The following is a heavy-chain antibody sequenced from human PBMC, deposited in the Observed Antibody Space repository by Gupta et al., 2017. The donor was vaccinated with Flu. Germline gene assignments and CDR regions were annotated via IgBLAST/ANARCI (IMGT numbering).Heavy chain of an antibody. D-gene: IGHD5-18*01. J-gene: IGHJ6*03. V-gene: IGHV3-21*01. CDR3: ARGVDTAMVTLRMEYYYYYYMDV. Sequence: ATGKGLEWVSSISSSSSYIYYADSVKGRFTISRDNAKNSLYLQMNSLRAEDTAVYYCARGVDTAMVTLRMEYYYYYYMDVWGKGTTVTVSS. CDR2: ISSSSSYI.